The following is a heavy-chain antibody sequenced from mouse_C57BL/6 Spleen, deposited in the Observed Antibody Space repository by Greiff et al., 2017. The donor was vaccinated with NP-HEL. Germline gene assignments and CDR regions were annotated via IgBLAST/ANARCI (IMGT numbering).Heavy chain of an antibody. CDR3: ARHNYSNYFYYFDY. D-gene: IGHD2-5*01. Sequence: DVKLVESGGDLVKPGGSLKLSCAASGFTFSSYGMSWVRQTPDKRLEWVATIGSGGSYTYYPDSVKGRFTISRDNAKNTLYLQMSSLKSEDTAMYYCARHNYSNYFYYFDYWGQGTTLTVSS. CDR1: GFTFSSYG. CDR2: IGSGGSYT. J-gene: IGHJ2*01. V-gene: IGHV5-6*02.